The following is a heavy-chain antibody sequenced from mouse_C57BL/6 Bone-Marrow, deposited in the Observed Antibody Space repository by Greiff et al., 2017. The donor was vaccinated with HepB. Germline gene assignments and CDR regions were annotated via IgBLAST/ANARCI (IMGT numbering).Heavy chain of an antibody. CDR3: ARGGWLLWYFDV. CDR1: GYTFTSYW. D-gene: IGHD2-3*01. J-gene: IGHJ1*03. Sequence: VQLQQPGAELVKPGASVKLSCKASGYTFTSYWMHWLKQRPGQGLEWIGMIHPNSGSTNYNEKFKSKATLTVDKSSSTAYMQLSSLTSEDSAVYYCARGGWLLWYFDVWGTGTTVTVSS. CDR2: IHPNSGST. V-gene: IGHV1-64*01.